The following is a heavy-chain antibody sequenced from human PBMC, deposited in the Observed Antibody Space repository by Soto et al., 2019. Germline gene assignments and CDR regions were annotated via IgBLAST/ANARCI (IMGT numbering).Heavy chain of an antibody. CDR1: GWTFDDCA. D-gene: IGHD3-10*01. CDR2: INWNSGRI. J-gene: IGHJ6*02. V-gene: IGHV3-9*01. Sequence: EEQLVESGGGLVQPGRSLRLSCAASGWTFDDCAIHWVRQAPGKGLEWVSGINWNSGRIGYADSVKGRFTISRDNAKTSLYLQMNSLRVEDTALYYCAKDRGSGSYAANYQYYGMDVWGQGTTVTVSS. CDR3: AKDRGSGSYAANYQYYGMDV.